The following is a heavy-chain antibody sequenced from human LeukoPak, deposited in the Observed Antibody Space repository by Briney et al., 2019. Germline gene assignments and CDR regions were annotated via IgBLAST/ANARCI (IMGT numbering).Heavy chain of an antibody. D-gene: IGHD3-22*01. V-gene: IGHV5-51*01. CDR1: GYAFARYW. Sequence: GESLKISCRFFGYAFARYWIGWVRQVPGEGLEWMGIIYPGDSDVKYNPSFEGQVAFSADKSINTAYLQWTSLKASDTAIYYCARFEVNHEDSSSYYYFDHWGQGTLVTVSS. CDR3: ARFEVNHEDSSSYYYFDH. CDR2: IYPGDSDV. J-gene: IGHJ4*02.